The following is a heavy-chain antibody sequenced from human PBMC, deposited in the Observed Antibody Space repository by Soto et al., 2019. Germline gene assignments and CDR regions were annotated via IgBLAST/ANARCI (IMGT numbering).Heavy chain of an antibody. CDR2: FDPEDGET. J-gene: IGHJ6*03. CDR3: ASTPVRGSDHYYYYYLDV. Sequence: ASVKVSCKVSGYTLTELSMHWVRQAPGKGLEWMGGFDPEDGETIYAQKFQGRVTMTEDTSTDTAYMELSSLRSEDTAVYYCASTPVRGSDHYYYYYLDVWGKGTPVTVSS. D-gene: IGHD3-10*01. CDR1: GYTLTELS. V-gene: IGHV1-24*01.